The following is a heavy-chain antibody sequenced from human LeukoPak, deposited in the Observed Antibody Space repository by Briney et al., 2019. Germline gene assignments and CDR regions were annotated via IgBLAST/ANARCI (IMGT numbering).Heavy chain of an antibody. CDR2: MNPNSGNT. J-gene: IGHJ3*02. V-gene: IGHV1-8*01. Sequence: ASVKVSCKASGYTFTSYDINWVRQATGQGLEWMGWMNPNSGNTGYAQKFQGRVTMTRNTSISTAYMELSSLRSEDTAVYYCARDVYFSGGSYPVHDAFEIWGQGTMVTVSS. CDR3: ARDVYFSGGSYPVHDAFEI. D-gene: IGHD1-26*01. CDR1: GYTFTSYD.